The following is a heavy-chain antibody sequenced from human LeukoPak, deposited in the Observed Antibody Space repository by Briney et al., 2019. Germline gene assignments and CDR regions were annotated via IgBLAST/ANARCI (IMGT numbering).Heavy chain of an antibody. D-gene: IGHD4-17*01. CDR2: IIPIFGTA. CDR1: GGTFSSYA. Sequence: SVKVSCKASGGTFSSYAISWVRQAPGQGLEWMGGIIPIFGTANYAQKFQGRVTITADESTSTDYMELSSLRSEDTAVYYCAAHDYGDYWYVYWGQGTLVTVSS. CDR3: AAHDYGDYWYVY. J-gene: IGHJ4*02. V-gene: IGHV1-69*13.